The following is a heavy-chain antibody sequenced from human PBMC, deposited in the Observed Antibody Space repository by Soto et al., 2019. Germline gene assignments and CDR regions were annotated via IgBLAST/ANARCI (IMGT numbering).Heavy chain of an antibody. CDR2: ISYNGSNR. J-gene: IGHJ6*02. Sequence: SLRLSCAASGSTFNNHGMHWVRQAPGKGLEWVAVISYNGSNRYYTDSVKGRFTISRDNSKNTLYLQMNSLRAEDTAVYYCAKDLAVAIIYYGMDVWGQGTTVTVSS. D-gene: IGHD2-21*01. CDR1: GSTFNNHG. V-gene: IGHV3-30*18. CDR3: AKDLAVAIIYYGMDV.